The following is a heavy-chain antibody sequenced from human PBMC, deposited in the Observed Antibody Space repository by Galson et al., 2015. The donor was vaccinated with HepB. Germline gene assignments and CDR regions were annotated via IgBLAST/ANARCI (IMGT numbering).Heavy chain of an antibody. CDR2: IRSKASSYAT. V-gene: IGHV3-73*01. CDR1: GFTFSGSA. D-gene: IGHD3-22*01. J-gene: IGHJ4*02. Sequence: SLRLSCAASGFTFSGSAMHWVRQTSGKGLEWVGRIRSKASSYATAYAASVKGRFTIFRDDSKSTAYLQTNSLKTEDTAVYYCTRICVTIIVVVILDYWGQGTLVT. CDR3: TRICVTIIVVVILDY.